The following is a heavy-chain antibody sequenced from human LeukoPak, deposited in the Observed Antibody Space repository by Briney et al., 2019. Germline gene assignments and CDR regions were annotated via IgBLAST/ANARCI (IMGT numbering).Heavy chain of an antibody. Sequence: ASVKVSCKASGYTFTSYAMHWVRQAPGQRLEWLGWINAGNGSTKYSQKFQGRVTITRDTSASTAYMELSSLRSEDTAVYYCARRFGERSLDYWGQGTLVTVSS. CDR3: ARRFGERSLDY. CDR2: INAGNGST. V-gene: IGHV1-3*01. CDR1: GYTFTSYA. D-gene: IGHD3-10*01. J-gene: IGHJ4*02.